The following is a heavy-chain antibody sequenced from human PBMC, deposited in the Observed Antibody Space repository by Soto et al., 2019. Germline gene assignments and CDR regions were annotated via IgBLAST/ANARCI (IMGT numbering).Heavy chain of an antibody. CDR2: IYSGGST. CDR1: GVTVSSNY. CDR3: ARHGYNYGGGYYDY. Sequence: EVQLVESGGGLVQPGGSLRLSCAASGVTVSSNYMSWVRQAPGKGLELGSVIYSGGSTYYADSVKGRFTISRDKSKITLYLQMNSLRAEDTAVYDCARHGYNYGGGYYDYWGQGTLGTVSS. J-gene: IGHJ4*02. V-gene: IGHV3-66*04. D-gene: IGHD5-18*01.